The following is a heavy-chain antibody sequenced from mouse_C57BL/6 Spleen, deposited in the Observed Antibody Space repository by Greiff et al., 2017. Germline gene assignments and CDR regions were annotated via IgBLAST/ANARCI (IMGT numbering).Heavy chain of an antibody. D-gene: IGHD1-1*01. CDR2: ISRGSSTI. CDR3: ASSPTVVAIDY. J-gene: IGHJ2*01. Sequence: EVQVVESGGGLVKPGGSLKLSCAASGFTFSDYGMHWVRQAPEKGLEWVAYISRGSSTIYYADKVKGRFTISRDNAKNTLFLQMTSLRSEDTAMYYCASSPTVVAIDYWGQGTTLTVSS. V-gene: IGHV5-17*01. CDR1: GFTFSDYG.